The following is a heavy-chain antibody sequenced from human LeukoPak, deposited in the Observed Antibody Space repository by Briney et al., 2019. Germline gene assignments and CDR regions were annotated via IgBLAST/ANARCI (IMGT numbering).Heavy chain of an antibody. CDR3: ARARPPRSYFDY. CDR1: GYTFTSYG. V-gene: IGHV1-18*01. Sequence: APVKVSCKASGYTFTSYGISWVRQAPGQGLEWMGWISAYNGNTNYAQKLQGRVTMTTDTSTSTAYMELRSLRSDDTAVYYCARARPPRSYFDYWGQGTLVTVSS. J-gene: IGHJ4*02. CDR2: ISAYNGNT. D-gene: IGHD3-10*01.